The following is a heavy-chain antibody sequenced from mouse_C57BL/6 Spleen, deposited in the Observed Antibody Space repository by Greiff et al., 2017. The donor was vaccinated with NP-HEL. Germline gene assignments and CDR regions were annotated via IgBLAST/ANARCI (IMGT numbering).Heavy chain of an antibody. CDR2: ISSGGSYT. CDR3: ARHGLRLYYFDY. J-gene: IGHJ2*01. Sequence: VQLKQSGGDLVKPGGSLKLSCAASGFTFSSYGMSWVRQTPDKRLEWVATISSGGSYTYYPDSVKGRFTISRDNAKNTLYLQMSSLKSEDTAMYYCARHGLRLYYFDYWGQGTTLTVSS. V-gene: IGHV5-6*01. D-gene: IGHD3-1*01. CDR1: GFTFSSYG.